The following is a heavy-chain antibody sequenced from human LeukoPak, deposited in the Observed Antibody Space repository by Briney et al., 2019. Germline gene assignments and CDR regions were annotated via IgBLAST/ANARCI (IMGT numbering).Heavy chain of an antibody. CDR1: GYTLTELS. V-gene: IGHV1-24*01. J-gene: IGHJ4*02. D-gene: IGHD6-13*01. Sequence: ASVKVSCKVSGYTLTELSMHWVRQAPGKGLEWMGGFDPGDGETIYAQKFQGRVTMTEDTSTDTAYMELSSLRSEDTAVYYCATAQGSWPDEAYYFDYWGQGTLVTVSS. CDR3: ATAQGSWPDEAYYFDY. CDR2: FDPGDGET.